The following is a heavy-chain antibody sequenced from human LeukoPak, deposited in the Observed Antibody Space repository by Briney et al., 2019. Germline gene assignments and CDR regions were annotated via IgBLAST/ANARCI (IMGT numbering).Heavy chain of an antibody. CDR1: GFTFDDYA. Sequence: GRSLRLSCAASGFTFDDYAMHWVRQAPGKGLEWVSGISWNSGSIGYADSVKGRFTISRDNAKNSLYLQMNSLRAEDTALYYCARRGAASDAFDIWGQGTMVTVSS. J-gene: IGHJ3*02. V-gene: IGHV3-9*01. CDR2: ISWNSGSI. CDR3: ARRGAASDAFDI. D-gene: IGHD3-16*01.